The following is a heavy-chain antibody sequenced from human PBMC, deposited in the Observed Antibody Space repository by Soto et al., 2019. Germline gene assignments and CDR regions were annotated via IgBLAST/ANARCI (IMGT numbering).Heavy chain of an antibody. Sequence: LRLSCAASGFTLSNYWMTWVRQAPGKGLEWVANINKDGSQKNYVDSVKGRFTIARDNGQNSLSLQTNSLRVEDTAVYYCVRELGLAYWGQGALVTVSS. CDR1: GFTLSNYW. J-gene: IGHJ4*02. V-gene: IGHV3-7*03. D-gene: IGHD7-27*01. CDR3: VRELGLAY. CDR2: INKDGSQK.